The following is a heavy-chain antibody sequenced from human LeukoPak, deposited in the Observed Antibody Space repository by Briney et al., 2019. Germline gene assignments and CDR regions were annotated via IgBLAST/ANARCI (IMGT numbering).Heavy chain of an antibody. CDR3: VRDSKCTSASCCPFDY. D-gene: IGHD2-2*01. J-gene: IGHJ4*02. Sequence: SETLSLTCAVSGYSISSGYYWGWIRQPPGKGLEWIGSMYHSGSTYYNPSLKSRVTISVDTSKNQFSLKLSSVTAADTAVYYCVRDSKCTSASCCPFDYWGQETPVTVSS. CDR1: GYSISSGYY. CDR2: MYHSGST. V-gene: IGHV4-38-2*02.